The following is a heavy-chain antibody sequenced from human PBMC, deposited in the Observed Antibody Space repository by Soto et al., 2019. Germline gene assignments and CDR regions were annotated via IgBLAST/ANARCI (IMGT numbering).Heavy chain of an antibody. CDR2: IWYDGSNK. D-gene: IGHD6-19*01. Sequence: HPGGSLRLSCAASGFTFSSYGMHWVRQAPGKGLEWVAVIWYDGSNKYYADSVKGRFTISRDNSKNTLYLQMNSLRAEDTAVYYCAREGGRYSSGWYGMDVWGQGTTVTVSS. CDR3: AREGGRYSSGWYGMDV. J-gene: IGHJ6*02. V-gene: IGHV3-33*01. CDR1: GFTFSSYG.